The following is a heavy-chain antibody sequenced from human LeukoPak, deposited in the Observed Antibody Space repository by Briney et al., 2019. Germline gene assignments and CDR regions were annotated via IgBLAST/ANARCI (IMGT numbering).Heavy chain of an antibody. D-gene: IGHD6-13*01. J-gene: IGHJ4*02. CDR2: MNPNRGNT. CDR3: ARVAAAGNRRLNY. CDR1: GYTFTSYD. Sequence: GASVKVSCKASGYTFTSYDINWVRQAPGQGLEWMGWMNPNRGNTGYAQKFQGRITMTRNTSISTAYMELSSLTSEDTAVYYCARVAAAGNRRLNYWGQGTLVTVPS. V-gene: IGHV1-8*01.